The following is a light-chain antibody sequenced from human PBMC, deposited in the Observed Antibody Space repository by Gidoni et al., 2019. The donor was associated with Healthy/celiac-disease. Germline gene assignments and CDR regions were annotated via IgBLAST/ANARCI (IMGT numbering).Light chain of an antibody. V-gene: IGLV2-14*03. J-gene: IGLJ1*01. CDR3: SSYTSSSTLYV. Sequence: QSALTPPASVSGSPGQSITISCTGTSSDVGGYNDVSWYQQHPGNSPKLMIYDVSNRPSAVSYRFSGSKSGNTAALTISGRQAEDEADYYCSSYTSSSTLYVFGTGTKVTVL. CDR1: SSDVGGYND. CDR2: DVS.